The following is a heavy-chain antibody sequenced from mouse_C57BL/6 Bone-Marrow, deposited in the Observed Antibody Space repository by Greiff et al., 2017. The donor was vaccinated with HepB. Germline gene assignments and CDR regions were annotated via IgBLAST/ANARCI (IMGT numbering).Heavy chain of an antibody. D-gene: IGHD4-1*01. CDR2: ISNGGGST. CDR1: GFTFSDYY. V-gene: IGHV5-12*01. Sequence: EVHLVESGGGLVQPGGSLKLSCAASGFTFSDYYMYWVRQTPEKRLEWVAYISNGGGSTYYPDTVKGRFTISRDNAKNTLYLQMSRLKSEDTAMYYCARHAELGREFAYWGQGTLVTVSA. J-gene: IGHJ3*01. CDR3: ARHAELGREFAY.